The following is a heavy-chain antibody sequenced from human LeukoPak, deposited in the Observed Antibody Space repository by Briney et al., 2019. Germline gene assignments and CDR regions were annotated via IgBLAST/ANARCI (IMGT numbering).Heavy chain of an antibody. D-gene: IGHD2-2*01. J-gene: IGHJ6*02. CDR1: GGSISSGSYY. Sequence: PSQTLSLTCTVSGGSISSGSYYWSWIRQPAGKGLEWIGRIYTSGSTNYNPSLKSRVPISVDTSKNQFSLKLSSVTAADTAVYYCARSSKPRYCSSTSCYYYGMDVWGQGTTVTVSS. CDR3: ARSSKPRYCSSTSCYYYGMDV. V-gene: IGHV4-61*02. CDR2: IYTSGST.